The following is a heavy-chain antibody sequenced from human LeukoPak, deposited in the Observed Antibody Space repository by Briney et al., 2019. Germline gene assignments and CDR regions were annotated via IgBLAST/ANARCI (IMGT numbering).Heavy chain of an antibody. J-gene: IGHJ4*02. CDR1: GFTVSSTY. D-gene: IGHD3-22*01. V-gene: IGHV3-53*01. CDR2: VYSGGST. CDR3: ARDGGGADYYDSSGFDY. Sequence: PGGSLRLSCAASGFTVSSTYMSWVRQAPGKGLEWVSVVYSGGSTYLADSVKGRFTISRDNSKNTLYLQMNSLRAENTAVYYCARDGGGADYYDSSGFDYWGRGTLVTVSS.